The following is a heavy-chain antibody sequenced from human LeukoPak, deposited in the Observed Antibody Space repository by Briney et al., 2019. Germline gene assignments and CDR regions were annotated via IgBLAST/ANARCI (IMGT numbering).Heavy chain of an antibody. Sequence: GGSLRLSCAASGFTFSSYGMHWVRQAPGKGLEWVAVISYDGSNKYYADSVKGRFTISRDNSKNTLYLQMNSLRAEDTAVYYCAKDFYYYYGSAHYYYYGMDVWGQGTTVTVSS. CDR1: GFTFSSYG. D-gene: IGHD3-10*01. CDR3: AKDFYYYYGSAHYYYYGMDV. J-gene: IGHJ6*02. CDR2: ISYDGSNK. V-gene: IGHV3-30*18.